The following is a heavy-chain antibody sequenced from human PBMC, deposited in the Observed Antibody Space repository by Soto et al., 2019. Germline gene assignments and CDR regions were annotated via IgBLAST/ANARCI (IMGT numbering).Heavy chain of an antibody. J-gene: IGHJ5*02. D-gene: IGHD6-6*01. V-gene: IGHV4-30-4*01. CDR2: IYYNGST. Sequence: TLSLTCTVSGGSISSGDYYWSWIRQPPGKGLEWIGYIYYNGSTYYNPSLKSRVTISVDTSKNQFSLKLSSVTAADTAVYYCARERPHGARLDPWGQGTLVTVPS. CDR1: GGSISSGDYY. CDR3: ARERPHGARLDP.